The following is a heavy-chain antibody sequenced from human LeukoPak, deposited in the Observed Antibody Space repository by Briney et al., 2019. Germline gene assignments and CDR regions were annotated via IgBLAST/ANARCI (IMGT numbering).Heavy chain of an antibody. CDR2: IDRDGTLM. Sequence: GGSLRLSCVASGFTLRTYWMNWVRQGAGKALLWVARIDRDGTLMTHADSVEGRFTISRDNAQNTVYLQMNDLRDEDTATYYCVRDLGDYWGQGTLVTVSS. CDR1: GFTLRTYW. J-gene: IGHJ4*02. CDR3: VRDLGDY. V-gene: IGHV3-74*03.